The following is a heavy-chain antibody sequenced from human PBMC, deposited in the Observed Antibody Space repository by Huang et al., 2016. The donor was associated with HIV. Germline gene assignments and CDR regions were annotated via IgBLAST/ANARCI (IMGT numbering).Heavy chain of an antibody. V-gene: IGHV4-4*07. Sequence: QVQLQESGPGLVKPSETLSLTCTVSGGSISSYYWSWIRQPAGKGLEWIGRIYTSGRTNHHPSLRSRVPRSVDTAKNQFSLKLSCVTAADTAVYYCARGGELLWFGEPGGWFDPWGQGTLVTVSS. CDR3: ARGGELLWFGEPGGWFDP. CDR2: IYTSGRT. D-gene: IGHD3-10*01. CDR1: GGSISSYY. J-gene: IGHJ5*02.